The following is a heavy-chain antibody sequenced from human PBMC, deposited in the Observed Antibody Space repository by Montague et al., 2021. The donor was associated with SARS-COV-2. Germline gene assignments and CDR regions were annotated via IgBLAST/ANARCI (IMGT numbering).Heavy chain of an antibody. D-gene: IGHD3-22*01. CDR2: ISSSGSTI. V-gene: IGHV3-11*01. CDR3: ARDTRYYYDSSGYPDY. Sequence: LSLSFSASGFTFSDYYMSWIRQAPGKGLEWVSYISSSGSTIYYADPVKGRFTISRDNAKNSLYLQMNSLRAEDTAVYYCARDTRYYYDSSGYPDYWGQGTLVTVSS. CDR1: GFTFSDYY. J-gene: IGHJ4*02.